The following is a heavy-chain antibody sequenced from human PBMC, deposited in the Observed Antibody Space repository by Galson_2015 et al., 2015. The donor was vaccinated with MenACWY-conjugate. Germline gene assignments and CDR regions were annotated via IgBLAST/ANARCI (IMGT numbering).Heavy chain of an antibody. V-gene: IGHV3-11*03. CDR1: GFTFSDYY. CDR2: ISTSSSYT. D-gene: IGHD2-2*01. CDR3: ARRGSPAAASTPKINWYFDL. J-gene: IGHJ2*01. Sequence: SLRLSCAASGFTFSDYYMSWIRQAPGKGLEWVSYISTSSSYTNYADSVKGRFTISRDNAKNSLYLQMNSLRAEDTAVYYCARRGSPAAASTPKINWYFDLWGRGTLVTVSS.